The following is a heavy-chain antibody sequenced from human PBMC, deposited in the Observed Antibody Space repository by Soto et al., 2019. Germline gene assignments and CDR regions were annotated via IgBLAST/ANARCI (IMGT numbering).Heavy chain of an antibody. CDR1: GFTFSSYS. CDR3: ARDGCSGSNCLNWFDT. CDR2: ISSSSTTN. V-gene: IGHV3-48*01. J-gene: IGHJ5*02. Sequence: EVQLVESGGGLVQPGGSLRLSCAASGFTFSSYSMNWVRQAPGKGLEWVSYISSSSTTNYYADSVKGRFTISRDNAKNALYLQINSLRAEDTAVYYCARDGCSGSNCLNWFDTWGEGTLVTVSS. D-gene: IGHD2-15*01.